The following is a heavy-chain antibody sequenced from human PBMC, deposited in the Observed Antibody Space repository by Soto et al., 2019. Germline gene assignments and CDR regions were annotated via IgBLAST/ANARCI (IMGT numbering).Heavy chain of an antibody. Sequence: PGGSLRLSCAASGFTFSSYAMSWVRQAPGRGLEWVSGISGSGGSTDYADSVKGRFTISRDNSKNTLYLQMNSLRAEDAAVYYCARDRATCSSGTSGSFDFWGRGTMVTVSS. D-gene: IGHD6-19*01. CDR1: GFTFSSYA. J-gene: IGHJ3*01. CDR2: ISGSGGST. CDR3: ARDRATCSSGTSGSFDF. V-gene: IGHV3-23*01.